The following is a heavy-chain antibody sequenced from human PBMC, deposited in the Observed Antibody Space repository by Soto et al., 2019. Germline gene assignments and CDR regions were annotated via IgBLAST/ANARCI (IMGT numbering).Heavy chain of an antibody. D-gene: IGHD3-22*01. J-gene: IGHJ4*02. V-gene: IGHV1-69*01. CDR1: GGSFNRHT. Sequence: QVQLVQSGAEVRKPGSSVRVSCKASGGSFNRHTISWVRQAPGQGLEWMGGIIPIFGTANHAQKFQGRVTISADESTITVYMELSSLRSDDTAIYYCARGWGYDSTDYYYAYWGQGTLVIVSS. CDR2: IIPIFGTA. CDR3: ARGWGYDSTDYYYAY.